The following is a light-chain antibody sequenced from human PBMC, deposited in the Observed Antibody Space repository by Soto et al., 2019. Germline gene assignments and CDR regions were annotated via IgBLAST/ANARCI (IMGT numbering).Light chain of an antibody. CDR2: GAS. CDR1: QSVSSY. J-gene: IGKJ1*01. CDR3: QQYGNSPIT. Sequence: VLTQSPATLSLSPGERATLSCRASQSVSSYLAWYQQKPGQAPRLLIDGASSRATGVPDRFSGTGSGTDFTLTISRLEPEDFAVFYCQQYGNSPITFGQGTKVDIK. V-gene: IGKV3-20*01.